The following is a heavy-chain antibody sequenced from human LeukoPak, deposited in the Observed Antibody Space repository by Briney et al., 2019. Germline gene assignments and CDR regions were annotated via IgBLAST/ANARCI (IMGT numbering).Heavy chain of an antibody. CDR3: ARAGLYNWNYEGTAYFDY. J-gene: IGHJ4*02. Sequence: PGGSLRLSCAASGFTFDDYGMSWVRQAPGKGLEWVSGINWNGGSTGYADSVKGRFTISRDNAKDSLYLQMNSLRAEDTALYYCARAGLYNWNYEGTAYFDYWGQGTLVTVSS. CDR2: INWNGGST. CDR1: GFTFDDYG. D-gene: IGHD1-7*01. V-gene: IGHV3-20*04.